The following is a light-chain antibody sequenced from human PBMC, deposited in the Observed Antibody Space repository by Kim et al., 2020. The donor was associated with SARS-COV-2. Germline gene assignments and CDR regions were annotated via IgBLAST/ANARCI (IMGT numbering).Light chain of an antibody. CDR1: QTVAKNY. CDR3: QQYAVSPLT. CDR2: GAS. J-gene: IGKJ4*01. Sequence: SPGERATLSCRARQTVAKNYLAWYHHKPGQAPRLLIHGASSRATDIPDRFSGSVSGTDFILTISRLEPDDFAVYYCQQYAVSPLTFGGGTKVDIK. V-gene: IGKV3-20*01.